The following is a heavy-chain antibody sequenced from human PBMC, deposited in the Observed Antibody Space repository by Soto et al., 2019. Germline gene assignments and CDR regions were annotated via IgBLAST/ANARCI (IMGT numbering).Heavy chain of an antibody. Sequence: ASVKVSCKVSGYTLTELSMHWVRQAPGKGLEWMGGFDPEDGETIYAQKFQGRVTMTEDTSTDTAYMELSSLRSEDTAVYYCATELRGSSLYHSWGQGTLVTVYS. CDR1: GYTLTELS. J-gene: IGHJ5*02. CDR3: ATELRGSSLYHS. D-gene: IGHD6-13*01. CDR2: FDPEDGET. V-gene: IGHV1-24*01.